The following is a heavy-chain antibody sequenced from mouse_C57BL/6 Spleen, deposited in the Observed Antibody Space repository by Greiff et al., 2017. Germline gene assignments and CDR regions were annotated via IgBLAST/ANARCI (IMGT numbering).Heavy chain of an antibody. D-gene: IGHD2-3*01. CDR1: GFNIKNTY. V-gene: IGHV14-3*01. Sequence: EVQRVESVAELVRPGASVKLSCTASGFNIKNTYMPWVKQRPEQGLEWIGRIDPANGNTKYAPKFQGKATITADTSSNTAYLQLSSLTSEDTAIYYCARGDGEGFDYWGQGTTLTVSS. CDR3: ARGDGEGFDY. J-gene: IGHJ2*01. CDR2: IDPANGNT.